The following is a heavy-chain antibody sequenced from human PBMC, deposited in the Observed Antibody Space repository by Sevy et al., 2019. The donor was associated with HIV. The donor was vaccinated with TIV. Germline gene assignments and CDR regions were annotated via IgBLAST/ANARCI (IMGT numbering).Heavy chain of an antibody. V-gene: IGHV1-46*01. CDR1: GYTFTSYY. Sequence: ASVKVSCKASGYTFTSYYMHWVRQAPGQGLEWMGIINPRGGSTSYAQKFQGRVTMTRDTSTGTVYMELSSLRSGDTAVYYCARDRSGGIAAAGPFDPWGQGTLVTVSS. CDR3: ARDRSGGIAAAGPFDP. D-gene: IGHD6-13*01. CDR2: INPRGGST. J-gene: IGHJ5*02.